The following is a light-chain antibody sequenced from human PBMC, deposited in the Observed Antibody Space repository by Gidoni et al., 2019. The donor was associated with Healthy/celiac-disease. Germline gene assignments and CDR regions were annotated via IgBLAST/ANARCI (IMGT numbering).Light chain of an antibody. CDR1: RSNIGSNY. Sequence: QSVLTQPPSASGPHGQRCTISCSGHRSNIGSNYVYWYQQLPGTAPKLLLYSNKQRPSGVPDRFSGSKSGTSASLAISGLRSEDEADYYCAAWDDSSVVFGGGTKLTVL. CDR2: SNK. V-gene: IGLV1-47*02. CDR3: AAWDDSSVV. J-gene: IGLJ2*01.